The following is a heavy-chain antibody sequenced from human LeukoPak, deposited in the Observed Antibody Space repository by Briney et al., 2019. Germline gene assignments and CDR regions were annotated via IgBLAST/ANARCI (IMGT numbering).Heavy chain of an antibody. V-gene: IGHV3-23*01. CDR1: GFTFSSYA. CDR3: AKTLLYFNLVELRYSDGWFDP. D-gene: IGHD3-9*01. CDR2: ISGSGGST. J-gene: IGHJ5*02. Sequence: GSLSLSCAASGFTFSSYAMSWVRQAPGKGLEWASAISGSGGSTYYADSVKGRFTIARDNSKNTLYLQMNSLRAEDTAVYYCAKTLLYFNLVELRYSDGWFDPWGQGTLVTVSS.